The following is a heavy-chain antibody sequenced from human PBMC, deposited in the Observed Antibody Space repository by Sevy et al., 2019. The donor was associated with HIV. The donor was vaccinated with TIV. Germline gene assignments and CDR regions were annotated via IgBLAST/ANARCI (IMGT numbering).Heavy chain of an antibody. CDR3: ARASGQSTSSRYFDF. CDR1: GDSISSYY. J-gene: IGHJ4*02. Sequence: SETSLTCTVSGDSISSYYWSWMRQPPGKGLEWIGYIHYSGSTNYNPSLKSRVTIYVDTSKSQFSLNLNSVTAADTAVYFCARASGQSTSSRYFDFWGQGTLVTVSS. V-gene: IGHV4-59*01. CDR2: IHYSGST. D-gene: IGHD6-6*01.